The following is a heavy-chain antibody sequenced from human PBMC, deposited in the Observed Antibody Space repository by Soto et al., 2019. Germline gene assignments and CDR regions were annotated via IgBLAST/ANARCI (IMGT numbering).Heavy chain of an antibody. CDR1: GFTFSSYG. J-gene: IGHJ5*02. Sequence: EVQLLESGGGLVQPGGSLRLSCAASGFTFSSYGMSWVRQAPGKGLEWVAAISGSGGSTYYADSVKGRFTISRDNSKNTAYLQMNSLRAEDTAVYYWAKDQAHSSSWYGFDPWGQGTLVTVSS. CDR3: AKDQAHSSSWYGFDP. V-gene: IGHV3-23*01. CDR2: ISGSGGST. D-gene: IGHD6-13*01.